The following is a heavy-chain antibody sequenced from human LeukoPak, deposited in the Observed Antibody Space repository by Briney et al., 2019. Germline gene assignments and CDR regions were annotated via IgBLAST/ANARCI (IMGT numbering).Heavy chain of an antibody. CDR3: TRRYGGHSGWAGYHDS. Sequence: PGGSLRLSCVASGFSFSAYIMHWVRQAPGKGLEYVSAIRSDGSSTFYPNSVKGRFTISRDNSESTLYLQMGSLRAEDTAVYYCTRRYGGHSGWAGYHDSWGQGTLVTVSS. CDR2: IRSDGSST. V-gene: IGHV3-64*01. CDR1: GFSFSAYI. D-gene: IGHD6-19*01. J-gene: IGHJ4*02.